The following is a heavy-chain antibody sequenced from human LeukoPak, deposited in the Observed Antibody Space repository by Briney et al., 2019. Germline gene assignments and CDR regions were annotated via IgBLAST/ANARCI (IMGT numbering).Heavy chain of an antibody. J-gene: IGHJ4*02. CDR3: AKGGDSSGFLPLNFDY. CDR1: GFTFSSYG. V-gene: IGHV3-23*01. CDR2: ISGSGGST. D-gene: IGHD3-22*01. Sequence: HSGGSLRLSCAASGFTFSSYGMSWVRQAPRKGLEWVSAISGSGGSTHYADSVKGRFTISRDNSKNTLYLQMNSLRAEDTAVYYCAKGGDSSGFLPLNFDYWGQGTLVTVSS.